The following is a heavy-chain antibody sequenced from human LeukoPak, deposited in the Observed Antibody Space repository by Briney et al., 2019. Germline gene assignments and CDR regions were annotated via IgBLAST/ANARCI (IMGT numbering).Heavy chain of an antibody. Sequence: ASVKVSCKASGYTFTSYAMNWVRQAPGQGLEWMGWITTNTGNPTYAQGFTGRFVFSLDTSVSTAYLQIRSLKAEDTAVYYCARAPTSDFWWGDYFDYWGQGTLVTVSS. J-gene: IGHJ4*02. CDR2: ITTNTGNP. CDR1: GYTFTSYA. CDR3: ARAPTSDFWWGDYFDY. D-gene: IGHD3/OR15-3a*01. V-gene: IGHV7-4-1*02.